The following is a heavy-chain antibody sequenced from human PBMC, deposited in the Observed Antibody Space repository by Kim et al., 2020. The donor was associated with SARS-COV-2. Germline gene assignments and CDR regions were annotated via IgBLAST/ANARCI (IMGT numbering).Heavy chain of an antibody. CDR3: AAGKGYYDFWSGYPMYNWFDP. D-gene: IGHD3-3*01. CDR1: GFTFTSSA. Sequence: SVKVSCKASGFTFTSSAVQWVRQARGQRLEWIGWIVVGSGNTNYAQKFQERVTITRDMSTSTAYMELSSLRSEDTAVYYCAAGKGYYDFWSGYPMYNWFDPWGQGTLVTVSS. V-gene: IGHV1-58*01. CDR2: IVVGSGNT. J-gene: IGHJ5*02.